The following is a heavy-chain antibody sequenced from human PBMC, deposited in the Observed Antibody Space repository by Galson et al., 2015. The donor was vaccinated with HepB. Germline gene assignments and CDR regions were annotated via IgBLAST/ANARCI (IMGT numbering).Heavy chain of an antibody. V-gene: IGHV3-74*01. CDR1: GFTFNSYW. CDR3: AKGGRSHFDY. D-gene: IGHD1-14*01. Sequence: SLRLSCAASGFTFNSYWMHWVRQAPGKGLVWVSRISSDGSSTTYADSVQGRFTISRDNAKNTLYLQMNSLRVEDTAVYYCAKGGRSHFDYWAQETLVSVSS. CDR2: ISSDGSST. J-gene: IGHJ4*02.